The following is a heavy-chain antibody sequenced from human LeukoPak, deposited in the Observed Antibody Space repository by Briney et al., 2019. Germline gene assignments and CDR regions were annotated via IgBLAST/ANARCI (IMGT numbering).Heavy chain of an antibody. D-gene: IGHD3-10*01. CDR1: GYTFTDYY. CDR3: ARVFTMVRGAFDP. CDR2: INPNSGGT. Sequence: ASVKVSCKASGYTFTDYYMHWVRQAPGQGLEWMGWINPNSGGTNYAQKFQGRVTMTRDTSISTAYMELSRLRSDDTAVYYCARVFTMVRGAFDPWGQGTLVTVSS. J-gene: IGHJ5*02. V-gene: IGHV1-2*02.